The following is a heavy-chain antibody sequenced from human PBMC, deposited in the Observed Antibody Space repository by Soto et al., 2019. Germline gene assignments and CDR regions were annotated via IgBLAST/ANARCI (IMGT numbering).Heavy chain of an antibody. V-gene: IGHV1-3*01. CDR2: INAGNGNT. J-gene: IGHJ6*02. Sequence: QVQLVQSGAEVKKPGASVKVSCKASGYTFTSYAMHWVRQAPGQRLEWMGWINAGNGNTKYSQKFQGRGTITRDTSASTAYMELSSLRSEDTAVYYCARGMQLVYYYYYGMDVWGQGTTVTVSS. CDR3: ARGMQLVYYYYYGMDV. CDR1: GYTFTSYA. D-gene: IGHD6-6*01.